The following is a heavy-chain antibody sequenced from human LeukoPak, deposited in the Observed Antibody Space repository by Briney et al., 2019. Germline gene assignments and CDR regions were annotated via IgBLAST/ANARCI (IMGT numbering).Heavy chain of an antibody. CDR3: ARVNCSSTSCRSKFLDY. D-gene: IGHD2-2*01. CDR2: MNPNSANT. V-gene: IGHV1-8*01. Sequence: GASVKVSCKASGYTFTNCVINWVRQATGQGLEWMGWMNPNSANTGYAQKFQGRVTMTRNTSISTAYMELSSLRSEDTAVYYCARVNCSSTSCRSKFLDYWGQGTLVTVSS. CDR1: GYTFTNCV. J-gene: IGHJ4*02.